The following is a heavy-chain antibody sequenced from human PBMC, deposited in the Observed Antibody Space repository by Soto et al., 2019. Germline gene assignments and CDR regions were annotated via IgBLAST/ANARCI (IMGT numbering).Heavy chain of an antibody. CDR2: IYSGGDS. CDR3: ARGLTLVRGVGDEAFDV. D-gene: IGHD3-10*01. Sequence: EVHLVETGGGLIQPGGSLRLSCAASGFNVRNNYMSWVRQPPGKGLEWVSVIYSGGDSFYGDSVRGRFTISRDSSENILYLQMNGLRADDTAVYYCARGLTLVRGVGDEAFDVWGQGTMVIVSS. CDR1: GFNVRNNY. V-gene: IGHV3-53*03. J-gene: IGHJ3*01.